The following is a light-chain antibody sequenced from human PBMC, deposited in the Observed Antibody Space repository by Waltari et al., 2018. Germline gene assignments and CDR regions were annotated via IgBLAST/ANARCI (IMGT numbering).Light chain of an antibody. CDR2: EVD. J-gene: IGLJ2*01. V-gene: IGLV2-8*02. CDR3: GSYRSRSTFL. CDR1: SSDIGGYDV. Sequence: QSALTQPPSVSKSLGQSVTISCTGTSSDIGGYDVFSWYQQHSGTAPRLLIYEVDKRPSGVSDRFSGSKSGNTASLTISGLQAEDEADYYCGSYRSRSTFLFGGGTRLTVL.